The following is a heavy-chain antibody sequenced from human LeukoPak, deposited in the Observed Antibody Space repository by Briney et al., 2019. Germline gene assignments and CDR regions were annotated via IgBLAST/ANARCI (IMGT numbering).Heavy chain of an antibody. J-gene: IGHJ6*03. Sequence: ASVKVSCKASGYTFTGYYMHWVRQAPGQGLEWMGWINPNSGGTNYAQKFQGRVTMTRDTSISTAYMELSRLRSDDTAVYYCAREERRPRGYCSSTSCYLVSYYYYYMDVWGKGTTVTISS. CDR3: AREERRPRGYCSSTSCYLVSYYYYYMDV. D-gene: IGHD2-2*01. V-gene: IGHV1-2*02. CDR1: GYTFTGYY. CDR2: INPNSGGT.